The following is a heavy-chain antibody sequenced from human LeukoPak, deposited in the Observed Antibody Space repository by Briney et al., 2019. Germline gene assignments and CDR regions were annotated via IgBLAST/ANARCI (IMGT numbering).Heavy chain of an antibody. D-gene: IGHD2-15*01. V-gene: IGHV3-23*01. CDR1: GFTFSSYA. CDR2: ISGGGSGT. CDR3: AKFVTEAGYRSGGSCYPGAFDI. J-gene: IGHJ3*02. Sequence: GGSLRLSYAPSGFTFSSYAMSWVRQAPGKGLEWVAVISGGGSGTYYADSVKGRFTISRDNSKNTLYLQMNSLRAEDTAVYYCAKFVTEAGYRSGGSCYPGAFDIWGQGTMVTVSS.